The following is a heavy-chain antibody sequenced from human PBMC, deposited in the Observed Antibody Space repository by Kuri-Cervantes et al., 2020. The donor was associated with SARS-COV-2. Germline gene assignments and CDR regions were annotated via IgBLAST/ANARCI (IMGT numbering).Heavy chain of an antibody. CDR2: ISGSGGST. J-gene: IGHJ6*02. CDR1: GFTFSSYA. Sequence: ETLSLTCAASGFTFSSYAMSWVRQAPGKGLEWVSAISGSGGSTYYADSVKGRFTISRDNSKNTLYLQMNSLRAEDTAVYYCAREASSGPPFYYGMDVWGQGTTVTVSS. V-gene: IGHV3-23*01. D-gene: IGHD3-3*01. CDR3: AREASSGPPFYYGMDV.